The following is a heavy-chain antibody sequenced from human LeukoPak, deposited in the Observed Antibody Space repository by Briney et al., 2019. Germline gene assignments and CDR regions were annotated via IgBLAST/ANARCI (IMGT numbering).Heavy chain of an antibody. J-gene: IGHJ4*02. Sequence: SETLSLTCTVSGGSISSYYWSWIRQPPGKGLEWIGYIYYSGSTNYNPSLKSRVTISVDTSKNQFSLKLSSVTAADTAVYYCARVVVGAVDYWGQGTLVTVSS. CDR1: GGSISSYY. CDR2: IYYSGST. V-gene: IGHV4-59*01. D-gene: IGHD1-26*01. CDR3: ARVVVGAVDY.